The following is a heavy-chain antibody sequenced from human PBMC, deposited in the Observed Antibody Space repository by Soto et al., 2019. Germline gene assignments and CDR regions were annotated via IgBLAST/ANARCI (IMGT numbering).Heavy chain of an antibody. V-gene: IGHV3-30*04. CDR3: AREDFYDVYVWGTRKYYGMDV. J-gene: IGHJ6*02. D-gene: IGHD3-16*01. Sequence: QVYLVESGGGVVQPGRSLRLSCAASGFIFSRFIMHWVRQAPGKGLDWVAMISYDGKNKYYADSVKGRFTISRENSQNTLYLEMNSLRPEDTAVYPCAREDFYDVYVWGTRKYYGMDVWGQGTTVTVS. CDR2: ISYDGKNK. CDR1: GFIFSRFI.